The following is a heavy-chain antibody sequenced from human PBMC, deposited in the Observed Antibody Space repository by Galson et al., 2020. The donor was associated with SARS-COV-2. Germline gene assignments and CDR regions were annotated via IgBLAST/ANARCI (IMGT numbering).Heavy chain of an antibody. Sequence: SVKVSCKASGGTFSSYAISWVRQAPGQGLEWMGGIIPIFGTANYAQKFQGRVTITADKSTSTAYMELSSLRSEDTAVYYCARDREPLDIVVVPAAGRAFDIWGQGTMVTVSS. J-gene: IGHJ3*02. CDR3: ARDREPLDIVVVPAAGRAFDI. D-gene: IGHD2-2*03. CDR1: GGTFSSYA. CDR2: IIPIFGTA. V-gene: IGHV1-69*06.